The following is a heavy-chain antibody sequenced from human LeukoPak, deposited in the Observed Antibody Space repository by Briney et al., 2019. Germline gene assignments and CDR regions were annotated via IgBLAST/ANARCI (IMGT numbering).Heavy chain of an antibody. Sequence: ASVKVSCKASGGTFSSYAISWVRQAPGQGLEWMGGIIPIFGTANYAQKFQGRVTITADESTSTAYKELSSLRSEDTAVYYCARSRRSPAAYYYYGMDVWGQGTTVTVSS. J-gene: IGHJ6*02. V-gene: IGHV1-69*13. CDR1: GGTFSSYA. CDR2: IIPIFGTA. CDR3: ARSRRSPAAYYYYGMDV. D-gene: IGHD6-6*01.